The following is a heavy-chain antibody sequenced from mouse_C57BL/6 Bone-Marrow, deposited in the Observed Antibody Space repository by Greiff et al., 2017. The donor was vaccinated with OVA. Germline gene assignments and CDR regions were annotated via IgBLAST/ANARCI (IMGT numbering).Heavy chain of an antibody. J-gene: IGHJ4*01. CDR2: ISSGGDYI. D-gene: IGHD2-1*01. V-gene: IGHV5-9-1*02. Sequence: EVQVVESGEGLVKPGGSLKLSCAASGFTFSSYAMSWVRQTPEKRLEWVAYISSGGDYIYYADTLKGRFTISRDNARNTLYLQMISLKSEDTAMYYCTRLLDAMDYWGQGTSVTVSS. CDR1: GFTFSSYA. CDR3: TRLLDAMDY.